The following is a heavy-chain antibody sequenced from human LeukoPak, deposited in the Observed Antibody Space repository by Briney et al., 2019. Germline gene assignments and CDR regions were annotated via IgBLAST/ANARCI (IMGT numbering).Heavy chain of an antibody. J-gene: IGHJ4*02. V-gene: IGHV1-2*02. D-gene: IGHD1-26*01. CDR3: ARAESGSYSYFDY. CDR1: GYPFTGYY. Sequence: GASVKVSCKASGYPFTGYYLHWVRQAPGQGLEWMGWVTPNSGDTNYAQKFQGRVTMTRDTSISTAYMELSSLRSDDTAVYYCARAESGSYSYFDYWGQGTLVTVSS. CDR2: VTPNSGDT.